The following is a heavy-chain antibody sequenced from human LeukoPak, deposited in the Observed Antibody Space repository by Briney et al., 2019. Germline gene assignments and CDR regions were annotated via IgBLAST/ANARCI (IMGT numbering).Heavy chain of an antibody. Sequence: SVKVSCKASGGTFSSYAISWVRQAPGQGLEWMGRIIPILGIANYAQKFQGRVTVTADKSTSTAYMELSSLRSEDTAVYYCARDRGVPPGYQDYWGQGTLVTVSS. D-gene: IGHD3-16*02. CDR1: GGTFSSYA. CDR3: ARDRGVPPGYQDY. V-gene: IGHV1-69*04. J-gene: IGHJ4*02. CDR2: IIPILGIA.